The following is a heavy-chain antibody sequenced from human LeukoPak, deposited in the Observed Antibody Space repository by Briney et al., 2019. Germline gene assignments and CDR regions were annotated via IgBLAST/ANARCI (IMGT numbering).Heavy chain of an antibody. D-gene: IGHD2-2*01. V-gene: IGHV3-23*01. Sequence: GRSLRLSCAASGFTFSSYAMSWVRQAPGKGLEWVSAISGSGGSTYYADSVKGRFTISRDNSKNTLYLQMNSLRAEDTAVYYCVKDRAMAENLYFDYWGQGTLVTVSS. CDR3: VKDRAMAENLYFDY. CDR2: ISGSGGST. CDR1: GFTFSSYA. J-gene: IGHJ4*02.